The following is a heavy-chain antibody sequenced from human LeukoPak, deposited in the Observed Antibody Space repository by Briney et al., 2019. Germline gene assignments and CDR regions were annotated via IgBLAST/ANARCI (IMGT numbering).Heavy chain of an antibody. CDR3: ARARRWAVAGTSDY. J-gene: IGHJ4*02. V-gene: IGHV1-18*01. CDR1: GYTFTSYG. CDR2: ISAYNGNT. D-gene: IGHD6-19*01. Sequence: ASVKASCKASGYTFTSYGISWVRQAPGQGLEWMGWISAYNGNTNYAQKLQGRVTMTTDTSTSTAYMELRSLRSDDTAVYYCARARRWAVAGTSDYWGQGTLVTVSS.